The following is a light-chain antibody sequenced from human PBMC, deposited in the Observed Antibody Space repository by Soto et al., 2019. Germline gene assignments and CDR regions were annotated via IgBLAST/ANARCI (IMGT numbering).Light chain of an antibody. CDR2: EVS. CDR3: SSYTSSTTLGV. CDR1: SSDVGGYNY. J-gene: IGLJ3*02. Sequence: QPVLTQPASVSGSPGQSITISCTGTSSDVGGYNYVSWYQQHPGKAPKVMIYEVSNRPSGVSNRFSGSKSGNTASLTISGLQAEDEADYYCSSYTSSTTLGVFGGGTKLTVL. V-gene: IGLV2-14*01.